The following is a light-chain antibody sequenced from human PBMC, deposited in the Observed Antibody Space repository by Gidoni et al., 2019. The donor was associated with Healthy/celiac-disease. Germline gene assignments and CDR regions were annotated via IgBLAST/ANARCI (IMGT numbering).Light chain of an antibody. J-gene: IGKJ3*01. CDR2: AAS. CDR3: QQSYSTPFT. CDR1: QSISSY. Sequence: DIQMTQSPSSRSASVGDSVTITCRASQSISSYLNWYQQKPGKAPKLLIHAASSLQSGVPSRFSGSGSGTDFTLTISSLQPEDFATYYCQQSYSTPFTFGPGTKVDIK. V-gene: IGKV1-39*01.